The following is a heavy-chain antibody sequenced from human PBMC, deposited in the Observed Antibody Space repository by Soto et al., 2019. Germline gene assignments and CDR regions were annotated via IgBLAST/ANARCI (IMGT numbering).Heavy chain of an antibody. J-gene: IGHJ6*02. CDR1: GGTFSSYA. D-gene: IGHD6-13*01. V-gene: IGHV1-69*13. Sequence: SVKVTCKASGGTFSSYAISWVRQAPGQGLEWMGGIIPIFGTANYAQKFQGRVTITADESTSTAYMELSSLRSEDTAVYYCARGVAAEDYYYYGMDVWGQGTTVTVSS. CDR2: IIPIFGTA. CDR3: ARGVAAEDYYYYGMDV.